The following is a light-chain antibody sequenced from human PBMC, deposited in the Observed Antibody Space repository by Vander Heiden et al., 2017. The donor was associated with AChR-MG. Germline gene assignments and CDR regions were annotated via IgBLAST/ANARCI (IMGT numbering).Light chain of an antibody. CDR2: GAS. Sequence: VLTQSPGTLSLSPGATAILSCRATQSVRSRYVAWYQQKPGQAPRLLIYGASSRATGIPDRFSGSGSGTDFTLTISGLEPEDFAVYFCQQDGDLPRYTFGQGTKLEIK. V-gene: IGKV3-20*01. CDR3: QQDGDLPRYT. J-gene: IGKJ2*01. CDR1: QSVRSRY.